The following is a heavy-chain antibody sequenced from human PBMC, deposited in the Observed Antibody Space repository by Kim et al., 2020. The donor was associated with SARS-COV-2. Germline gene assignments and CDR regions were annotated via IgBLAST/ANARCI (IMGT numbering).Heavy chain of an antibody. J-gene: IGHJ4*02. D-gene: IGHD3-10*01. CDR2: INHNGST. V-gene: IGHV4-34*01. CDR1: GGSFSGYY. CDR3: ARRSSGSYYLLNPHPYYFDY. Sequence: SETLSLTCAVYGGSFSGYYWSWIRQPPGKGLEWIGEINHNGSTNYNPSLKSRVTISVDTSKNQFSLKLSSVTAADTAVYYCARRSSGSYYLLNPHPYYFDYWGQGTLVTVSS.